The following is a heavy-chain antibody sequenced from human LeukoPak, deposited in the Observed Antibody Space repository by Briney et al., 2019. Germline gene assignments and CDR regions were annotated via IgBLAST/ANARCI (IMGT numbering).Heavy chain of an antibody. J-gene: IGHJ4*02. CDR1: GFSFGDYD. D-gene: IGHD2-2*01. Sequence: GGSLRLSCAPSGFSFGDYDMTWVRQAPGKGLEWVGFIRKKAYGGTRAYAASVEGRFSISRDDSRSIAYLQMNSLKTEDTAVYYCARMPDPWMGFDYWGQGTLVTVSS. V-gene: IGHV3-49*04. CDR3: ARMPDPWMGFDY. CDR2: IRKKAYGGTR.